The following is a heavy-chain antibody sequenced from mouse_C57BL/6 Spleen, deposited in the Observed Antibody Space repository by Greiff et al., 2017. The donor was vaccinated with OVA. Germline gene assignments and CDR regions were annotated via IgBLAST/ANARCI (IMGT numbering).Heavy chain of an antibody. CDR1: GFTFSSYA. J-gene: IGHJ4*01. V-gene: IGHV5-4*03. Sequence: EVKLVESGGGFVKPGGSLKLSCAASGFTFSSYAMSWVRQTPETRLEWVATISAGGSYTYYPDNVKGRFTISRDNAKNNLYLQMSHLKSEDTAMYYCARGAQARGAMDYWGQGTSVTVSS. D-gene: IGHD3-2*02. CDR3: ARGAQARGAMDY. CDR2: ISAGGSYT.